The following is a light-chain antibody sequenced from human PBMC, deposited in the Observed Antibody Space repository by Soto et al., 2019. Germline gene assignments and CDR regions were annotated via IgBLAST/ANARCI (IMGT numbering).Light chain of an antibody. CDR1: SSDIGHYNL. CDR2: EGT. J-gene: IGLJ3*02. CDR3: CSYAGSDTWV. Sequence: QSALTQPASVSGSPGQSTTISCTGTSSDIGHYNLVSWYQQYPGKAPKLMIYEGTKRPSGVPNRFSGSKSGNAASLTISGLQGEDEADYYCCSYAGSDTWVFGGGTKLTVL. V-gene: IGLV2-23*01.